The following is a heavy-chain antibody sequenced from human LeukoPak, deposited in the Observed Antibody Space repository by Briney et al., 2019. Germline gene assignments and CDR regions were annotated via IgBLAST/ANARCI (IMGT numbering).Heavy chain of an antibody. CDR3: ARASHFVRSFYGGNRRGAFDI. CDR2: INHSGST. V-gene: IGHV4-39*07. J-gene: IGHJ3*02. Sequence: PSETLSFTCTASGGSISSTTYYCNWIRQPPGKGLEWIGEINHSGSTNYNPSLKSRVTISVDTSKNQFSLKLSSVTAADTAVYYCARASHFVRSFYGGNRRGAFDIWGQGTMVTVSS. D-gene: IGHD4-23*01. CDR1: GGSISSTTYY.